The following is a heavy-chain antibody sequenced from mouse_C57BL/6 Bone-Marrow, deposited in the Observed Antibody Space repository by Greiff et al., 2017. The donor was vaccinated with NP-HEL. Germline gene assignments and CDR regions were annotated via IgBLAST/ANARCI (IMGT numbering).Heavy chain of an antibody. V-gene: IGHV2-4*01. CDR2: IWSGGST. J-gene: IGHJ3*01. Sequence: VKLMESGPGLVQPSQSLSITCTVSGFSLTSYGVHWVRQPPGKGLEWLGVIWSGGSTDYNAAFISRLSISKDNSKSQVFFKMNSLQADDTAIYYCAKSDPGFAYWGQGTLVTVSA. CDR3: AKSDPGFAY. CDR1: GFSLTSYG.